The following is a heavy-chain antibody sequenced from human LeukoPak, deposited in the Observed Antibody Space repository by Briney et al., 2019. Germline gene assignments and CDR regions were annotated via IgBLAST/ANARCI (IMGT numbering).Heavy chain of an antibody. J-gene: IGHJ1*01. D-gene: IGHD3-22*01. CDR3: ARVGYYDSSGYYAYLQH. CDR1: GFAFGSYW. Sequence: GGSLRLSCAASGFAFGSYWMHWVRQAPGKGLEWISRMNNDGTDISSADSVKGRFTISRDNAKNTLYLQMDSLRAEDTAVYYCARVGYYDSSGYYAYLQHWGQGTLVTVSS. CDR2: MNNDGTDI. V-gene: IGHV3-74*01.